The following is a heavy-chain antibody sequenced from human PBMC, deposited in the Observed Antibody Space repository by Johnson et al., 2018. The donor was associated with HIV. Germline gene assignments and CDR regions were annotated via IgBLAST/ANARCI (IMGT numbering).Heavy chain of an antibody. CDR3: ARARGGEGSGIYAFDI. D-gene: IGHD1-14*01. CDR1: GFTFSSYA. CDR2: IGTAGDT. Sequence: VQLVESGGGLVQPGGSLILSCAASGFTFSSYAMSWVRQAPGKGLEWVSAIGTAGDTYYPGSVKGRFTISRDNSKNTLYLQMNSLRAEDTAVYYCARARGGEGSGIYAFDIWGQGTMVTVSS. J-gene: IGHJ3*02. V-gene: IGHV3-23*04.